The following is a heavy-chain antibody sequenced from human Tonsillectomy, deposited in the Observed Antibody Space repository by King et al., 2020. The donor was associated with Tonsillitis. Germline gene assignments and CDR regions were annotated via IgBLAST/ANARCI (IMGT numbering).Heavy chain of an antibody. CDR2: ISWDGGST. J-gene: IGHJ4*02. V-gene: IGHV3-43*01. CDR1: GFTFDDYT. D-gene: IGHD2-15*01. Sequence: VQLVESGGVVVQPGGSLRLSCAASGFTFDDYTMHWVRQAPGKGLEWVSLISWDGGSTNYADSVKGRFTISRDNSKNSLYLQMNSLRTEDTALYYCAKDSNIYCSGATCYRAYYFDYWGQGTLVTVSS. CDR3: AKDSNIYCSGATCYRAYYFDY.